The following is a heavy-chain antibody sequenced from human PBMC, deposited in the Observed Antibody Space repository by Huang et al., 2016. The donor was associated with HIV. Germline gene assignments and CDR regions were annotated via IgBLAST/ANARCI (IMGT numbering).Heavy chain of an antibody. CDR1: GGSFTGNY. V-gene: IGHV4-34*02. CDR2: VNDSGAT. D-gene: IGHD3-3*01. J-gene: IGHJ6*02. Sequence: QMQLQQRGAGLLKPSETMSLTCGVSGGSFTGNYLTWIRQAPGKGLEWIGEVNDSGATNYTPSLNGTVTISLDKSNRELSLNLSSVTAADTAVYYCARQWTILEWLLGLDVWGQGTTVIVSS. CDR3: ARQWTILEWLLGLDV.